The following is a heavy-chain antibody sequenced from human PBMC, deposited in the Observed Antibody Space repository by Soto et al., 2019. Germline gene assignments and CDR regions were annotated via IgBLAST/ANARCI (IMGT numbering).Heavy chain of an antibody. CDR1: GFTFSSYG. Sequence: GGSLRLSCAASGFTFSSYGMHWVRQAPGKGLEWVAVIWYDGSNKYYADSVKGRFTISRDNSKNTLYLQMNSLRAEDTAVYYCARGGESVVVAARGYYGMDVWGQGTTVTVSS. J-gene: IGHJ6*02. V-gene: IGHV3-33*01. CDR2: IWYDGSNK. D-gene: IGHD2-15*01. CDR3: ARGGESVVVAARGYYGMDV.